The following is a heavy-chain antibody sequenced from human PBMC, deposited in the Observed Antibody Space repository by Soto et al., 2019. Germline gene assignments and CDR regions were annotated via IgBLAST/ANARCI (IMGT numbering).Heavy chain of an antibody. D-gene: IGHD3-16*02. CDR3: AREGLYDYVWGSYRFRYFDY. J-gene: IGHJ4*02. CDR1: GGSISSGGYY. V-gene: IGHV4-31*03. CDR2: IYYSGST. Sequence: KPSETLSLTCTVSGGSISSGGYYWSWIRQHPGKGLEWIGYIYYSGSTYYNPSLKSRVTISVDTSKNQFSLKLSSVTAADTAVYYCAREGLYDYVWGSYRFRYFDYWGQGTLVTVSS.